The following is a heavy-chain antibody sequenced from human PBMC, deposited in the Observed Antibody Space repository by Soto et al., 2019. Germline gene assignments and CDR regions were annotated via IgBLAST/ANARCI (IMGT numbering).Heavy chain of an antibody. J-gene: IGHJ4*02. CDR1: GFTFSNAW. V-gene: IGHV3-15*01. CDR2: IKSKTDGGTI. Sequence: EVQLVESGGGLVKPGESIRLSCATSGFTFSNAWMNWVRQAPGKGLEWVGRIKSKTDGGTIDYPAPVKGRFTISRDDSRNTRYLQMNSLKTEDTAVYYCTTALPRGPDYWGQGTLVTVSS. CDR3: TTALPRGPDY. D-gene: IGHD3-10*01.